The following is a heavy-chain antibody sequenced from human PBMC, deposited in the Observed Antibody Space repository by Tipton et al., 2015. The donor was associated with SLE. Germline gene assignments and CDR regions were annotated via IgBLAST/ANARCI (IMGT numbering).Heavy chain of an antibody. CDR2: ISYSGST. V-gene: IGHV4-59*01. J-gene: IGHJ4*02. Sequence: TLSLTCTISGGSINTYYWSWIRQPPGKGLEWIGYISYSGSTNYSPSLKSRVTISVDTSKNQFSLKLTSVTAADTAVYYCARQSMAARPDFDFWGQGTLVTVSS. CDR1: GGSINTYY. CDR3: ARQSMAARPDFDF. D-gene: IGHD6-6*01.